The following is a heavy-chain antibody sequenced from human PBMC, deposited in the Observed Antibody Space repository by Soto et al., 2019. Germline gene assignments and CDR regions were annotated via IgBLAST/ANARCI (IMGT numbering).Heavy chain of an antibody. Sequence: SVKVSCKASGGTFSSYRINWVRQAPGQGLEWVGGIVPIRRTADYAQTFQGRVIITADESARTSYMELRSLRAEDTAVYYCARHTSGWHYYDYWGQGTPVTVSS. CDR1: GGTFSSYR. J-gene: IGHJ4*02. CDR2: IVPIRRTA. CDR3: ARHTSGWHYYDY. V-gene: IGHV1-69*13. D-gene: IGHD6-19*01.